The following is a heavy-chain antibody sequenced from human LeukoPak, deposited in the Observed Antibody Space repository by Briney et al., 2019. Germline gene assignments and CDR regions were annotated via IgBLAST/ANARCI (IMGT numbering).Heavy chain of an antibody. CDR1: GGSISSYY. CDR2: IYSSGST. V-gene: IGHV4-59*01. D-gene: IGHD2-8*02. Sequence: PETLSLTCTVSGGSISSYYWSWIRQPPGKGLEWIGYIYSSGSTNYNPSLKSRVTISVDTSKNRFSLRLSSVTAADTAVYYCARDGAGGLSFFDYWGQGTLVAVSS. CDR3: ARDGAGGLSFFDY. J-gene: IGHJ4*02.